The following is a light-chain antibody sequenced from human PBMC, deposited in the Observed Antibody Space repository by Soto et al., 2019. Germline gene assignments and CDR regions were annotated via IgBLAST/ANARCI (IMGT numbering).Light chain of an antibody. Sequence: QSALTQPASVSGSPGQSITISCTGTSSDVGTYNLVSCYQHHPGKAPHLMIYEGSQRPSGVSNRFSGSKSGNTASLTISGLPDEDEADYYGCSYAGSSTYVFGTGTKLTVL. CDR3: CSYAGSSTYV. J-gene: IGLJ1*01. V-gene: IGLV2-23*01. CDR1: SSDVGTYNL. CDR2: EGS.